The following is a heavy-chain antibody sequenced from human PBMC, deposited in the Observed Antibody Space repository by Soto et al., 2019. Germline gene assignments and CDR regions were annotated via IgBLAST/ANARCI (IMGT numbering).Heavy chain of an antibody. CDR1: GGTFSSDV. CDR2: IIPIFRTT. D-gene: IGHD3-10*01. Sequence: QVQLVQSGAEVKKPGSSMKVSCKASGGTFSSDVISWVRQAPGQGLEWMGGIIPIFRTTHYAQKFQGRVTVTTDESASTAYLELSSLISEDTAIYYCTAGPLYASGVVNYWGQGALITVSS. CDR3: TAGPLYASGVVNY. V-gene: IGHV1-69*01. J-gene: IGHJ4*02.